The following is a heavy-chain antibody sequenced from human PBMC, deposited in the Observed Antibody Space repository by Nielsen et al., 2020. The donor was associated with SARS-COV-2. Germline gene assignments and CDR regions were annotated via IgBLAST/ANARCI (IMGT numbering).Heavy chain of an antibody. D-gene: IGHD6-6*01. CDR1: GFTFDDYA. CDR2: ISWNSGSI. J-gene: IGHJ4*02. Sequence: GGSLRLSCAASGFTFDDYAMHWVRQAPGKGLEWVSGISWNSGSIGYADSVKGRFTISRDNARNTLYLHMNSLGAEDTAVYFCARFPEEYSSSSGTDYWGQGTLVTVSS. CDR3: ARFPEEYSSSSGTDY. V-gene: IGHV3-9*01.